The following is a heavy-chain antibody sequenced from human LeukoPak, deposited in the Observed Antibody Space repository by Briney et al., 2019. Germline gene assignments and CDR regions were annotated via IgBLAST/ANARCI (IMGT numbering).Heavy chain of an antibody. CDR2: ISAYNGNT. D-gene: IGHD6-19*01. V-gene: IGHV1-18*01. Sequence: GASVKVSCKASGYTFTSYGISWVRQAPGQGLEWMGWISAYNGNTNYAQKLQGRVTMTTDTSTSTAYMELRSLRSDDTAVYYCASTGYSSGWYPWFDPWSQGTLVTVSS. CDR1: GYTFTSYG. J-gene: IGHJ5*02. CDR3: ASTGYSSGWYPWFDP.